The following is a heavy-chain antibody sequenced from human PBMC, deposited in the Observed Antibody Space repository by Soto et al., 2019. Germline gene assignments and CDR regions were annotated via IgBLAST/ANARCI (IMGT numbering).Heavy chain of an antibody. CDR3: ASARTGMTSGFES. V-gene: IGHV3-66*01. D-gene: IGHD3-3*01. J-gene: IGHJ5*01. Sequence: EVKLVQSGGGLVQPGGSLRLSCAASGFNIAEKIMTWVRRAPGKGLEWVSVIYRGGSIYYAASVKGRYSISRDTSKNTLFLQMDNLRADDTAIYYCASARTGMTSGFESWGQGTLVTVSS. CDR1: GFNIAEKI. CDR2: IYRGGSI.